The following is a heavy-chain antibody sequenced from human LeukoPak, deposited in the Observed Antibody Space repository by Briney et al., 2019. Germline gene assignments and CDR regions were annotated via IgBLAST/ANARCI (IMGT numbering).Heavy chain of an antibody. J-gene: IGHJ4*02. CDR1: GVSLVGSSYY. CDR2: INYSGNT. Sequence: SETLSLTCTVSGVSLVGSSYYWGWLRQPPGKGLDWIGIINYSGNTYYNPSLRSRVSISVDTSRNQFSLNLNSMTASDTAVYYCARGYDYWGQGTLVTVSS. V-gene: IGHV4-39*01. D-gene: IGHD3-22*01. CDR3: ARGYDY.